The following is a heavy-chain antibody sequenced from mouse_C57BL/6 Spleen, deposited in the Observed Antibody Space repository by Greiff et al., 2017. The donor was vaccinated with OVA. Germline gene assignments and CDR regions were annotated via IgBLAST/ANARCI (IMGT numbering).Heavy chain of an antibody. CDR1: GYAFSSYW. CDR2: IYPGDGDT. CDR3: ARITTVVATDFDY. Sequence: VQLQQSGAELVKPGASVKISCKASGYAFSSYWMNWVKQRPGKGLEWIGQIYPGDGDTNYNGKFKGKATLTADKSSSTAYMQLSSLTSEDSAVYFCARITTVVATDFDYWGQGTTLTVSS. V-gene: IGHV1-80*01. J-gene: IGHJ2*01. D-gene: IGHD1-1*01.